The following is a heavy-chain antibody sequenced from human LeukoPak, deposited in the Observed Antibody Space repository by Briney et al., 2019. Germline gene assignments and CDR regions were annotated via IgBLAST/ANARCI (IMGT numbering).Heavy chain of an antibody. CDR3: ARFTIGWYYFDY. V-gene: IGHV3-30*03. Sequence: GGSLRLSCAASGFTFSNYGMHWVRQAPGKGLEWVAVISYDGSISYYADSVKGRFTISRDNSKNTLYLQMNSLRAEDTAVYYCARFTIGWYYFDYWGQGTLVTVSS. CDR2: ISYDGSIS. D-gene: IGHD6-19*01. CDR1: GFTFSNYG. J-gene: IGHJ4*02.